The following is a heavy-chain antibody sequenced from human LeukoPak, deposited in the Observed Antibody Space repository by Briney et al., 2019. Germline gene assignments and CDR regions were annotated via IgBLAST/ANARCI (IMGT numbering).Heavy chain of an antibody. V-gene: IGHV3-21*01. CDR3: ARAIGSSWYGGEVYYYYYMDV. CDR2: ISSSSSYI. Sequence: GGSLRLSCAASGFTFSSYSMNWVRQAPGKGLDWVSSISSSSSYIYYADSVKGRFTISRDNAKNSLYLQMNSLRAEDTAVYYCARAIGSSWYGGEVYYYYYMDVWGKGTTVTVSS. J-gene: IGHJ6*03. CDR1: GFTFSSYS. D-gene: IGHD6-13*01.